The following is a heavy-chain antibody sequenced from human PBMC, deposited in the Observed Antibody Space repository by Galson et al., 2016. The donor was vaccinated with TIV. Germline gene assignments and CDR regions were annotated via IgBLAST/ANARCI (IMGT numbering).Heavy chain of an antibody. CDR3: VRDGPEGYNDLDY. CDR1: GFAFSSYS. Sequence: SLRLSCAASGFAFSSYSLHWVRQAPGTGPESVAVVSNDGSQTYYANSVRGRFTISRDNFMNTAFLQMNSLRAEDAAVYYCVRDGPEGYNDLDYWGLGTRVTVSS. J-gene: IGHJ4*02. D-gene: IGHD5-24*01. CDR2: VSNDGSQT. V-gene: IGHV3-30-3*01.